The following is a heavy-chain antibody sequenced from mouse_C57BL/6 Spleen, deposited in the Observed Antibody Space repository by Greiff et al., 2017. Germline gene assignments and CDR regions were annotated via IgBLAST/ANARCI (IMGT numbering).Heavy chain of an antibody. V-gene: IGHV1-64*01. Sequence: QVQLQQPGAELVKPGASVKLSCKASGYTFTSYWMHWVKQRPGQGLEWIGMIHPNSGSTNYNEKFKSKATLTVAKSSSTAYMQLSSLTSEDSAVYYCARGNDYGYDADYWGQGTTLTVSS. CDR2: IHPNSGST. CDR3: ARGNDYGYDADY. CDR1: GYTFTSYW. D-gene: IGHD2-2*01. J-gene: IGHJ2*01.